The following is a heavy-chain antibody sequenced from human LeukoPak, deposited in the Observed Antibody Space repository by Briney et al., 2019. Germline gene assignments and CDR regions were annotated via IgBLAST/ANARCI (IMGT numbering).Heavy chain of an antibody. CDR2: ISSSSSYI. J-gene: IGHJ4*02. CDR3: ARGSSRGQTDFDY. CDR1: GFTFSSYS. D-gene: IGHD6-13*01. Sequence: GGSLRLSCAASGFTFSSYSMNWVRQAPGKGLEWVSSISSSSSYIYYADSVKGRFTISRDNAKNSLYLQMNSLRAEDTAVYYCARGSSRGQTDFDYWAREPWSPSPQ. V-gene: IGHV3-21*01.